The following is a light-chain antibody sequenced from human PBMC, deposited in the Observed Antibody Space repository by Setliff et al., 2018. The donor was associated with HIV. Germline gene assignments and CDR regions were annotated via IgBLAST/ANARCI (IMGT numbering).Light chain of an antibody. Sequence: QSALTQPRSVSGSPGQSGTISCTGTSSVVGASNSVSWYQHHPGKAPKVIIYDVSDRPSGVPDRFSGSKSGNTATLTISGLQAEDEADYYCCSYAGSYTSLYGVGTGTKV. J-gene: IGLJ1*01. CDR3: CSYAGSYTSLYG. V-gene: IGLV2-11*01. CDR1: SSVVGASNS. CDR2: DVS.